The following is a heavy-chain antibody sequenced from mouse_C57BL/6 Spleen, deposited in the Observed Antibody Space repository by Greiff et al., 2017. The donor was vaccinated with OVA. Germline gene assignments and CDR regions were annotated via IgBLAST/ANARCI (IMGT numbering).Heavy chain of an antibody. CDR3: ARELGAGYFDV. V-gene: IGHV1-4*01. Sequence: VQRVESGAELARPGASVKMSCKASGYTFTSYTLHWVKQRPGQGLEWIGYINPSSGYTKYNQKFKDKATLTADKASSTAYMQLSSLTSEDSAVYYCARELGAGYFDVWGTGTTVTVSS. J-gene: IGHJ1*03. CDR1: GYTFTSYT. D-gene: IGHD4-1*01. CDR2: INPSSGYT.